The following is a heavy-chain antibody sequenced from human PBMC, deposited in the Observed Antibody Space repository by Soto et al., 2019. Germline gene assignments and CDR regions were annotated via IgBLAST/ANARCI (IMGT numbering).Heavy chain of an antibody. V-gene: IGHV4-61*01. CDR2: IYYSGST. J-gene: IGHJ4*02. Sequence: PSETLSLTCTVSGGSVSSGSYYWSWIRQPPGKGLEWFGYIYYSGSTNYNPSLKSRVTISVDTSKTQFSLKLSSVTAADTAVYYCARVGGRLELGLVYWGQGTLVTVSS. D-gene: IGHD1-1*01. CDR3: ARVGGRLELGLVY. CDR1: GGSVSSGSYY.